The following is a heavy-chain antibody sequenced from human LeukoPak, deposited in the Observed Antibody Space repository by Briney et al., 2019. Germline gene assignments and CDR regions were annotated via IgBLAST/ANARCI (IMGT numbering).Heavy chain of an antibody. J-gene: IGHJ4*02. Sequence: GGSLRLSCAASGFSFSSYWMNWVRQAPGKGLVWVAHINTDGRTTTYADSVKGRFTVARDNAKNTLYLEMNRLRAEDTVVYYCARDNTYMFDYWGQGTQVTVSS. CDR1: GFSFSSYW. CDR2: INTDGRTT. CDR3: ARDNTYMFDY. D-gene: IGHD2-2*02. V-gene: IGHV3-74*01.